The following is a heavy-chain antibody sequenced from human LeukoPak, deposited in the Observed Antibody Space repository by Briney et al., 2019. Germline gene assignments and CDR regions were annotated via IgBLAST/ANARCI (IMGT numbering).Heavy chain of an antibody. CDR3: ARGLRGTGRNYYYYMDV. Sequence: ASVKVSCKASGYTFTSYDINWVRQATGQGLEWMGWMNPNSGNTGYAQKFQGRVTMTRNTSISTAYMELSSLRSEDTAVYYCARGLRGTGRNYYYYMDVWGKETTVTVSS. J-gene: IGHJ6*03. CDR2: MNPNSGNT. CDR1: GYTFTSYD. D-gene: IGHD3-16*01. V-gene: IGHV1-8*01.